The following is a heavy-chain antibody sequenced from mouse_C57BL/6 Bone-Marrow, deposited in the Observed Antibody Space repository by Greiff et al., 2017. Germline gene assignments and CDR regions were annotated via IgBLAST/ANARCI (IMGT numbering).Heavy chain of an antibody. CDR3: TSFYHYDGSSSRYDDMDY. CDR1: GYTFTSYW. D-gene: IGHD1-1*01. CDR2: IYPGSGRT. V-gene: IGHV1-55*01. J-gene: IGHJ4*01. Sequence: QVQLQQPGAELVKPGASVKLSCKASGYTFTSYWITWVKQRPGQGLEWIGDIYPGSGRTNYNEKFKSKATLTVDTSSNTAYMQLSSLTSADAAVYDCTSFYHYDGSSSRYDDMDYGGQGTSVTGSS.